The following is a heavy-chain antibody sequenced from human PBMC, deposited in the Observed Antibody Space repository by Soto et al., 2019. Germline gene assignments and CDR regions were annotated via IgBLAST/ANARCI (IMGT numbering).Heavy chain of an antibody. V-gene: IGHV3-48*01. CDR1: GFTFGSYN. CDR2: IISSSGVI. D-gene: IGHD2-2*01. CDR3: ARDLPAPLVATAMPYDMDV. J-gene: IGHJ6*03. Sequence: EVQLVESGGGLVQPGGSLRLSCAASGFTFGSYNMNWVRQAPGKGLEWVSFIISSSGVIYYADSVKGRFTISRDNAKNSLYLQMNSLRAEDTAVYYWARDLPAPLVATAMPYDMDVWGKGTTVTVSS.